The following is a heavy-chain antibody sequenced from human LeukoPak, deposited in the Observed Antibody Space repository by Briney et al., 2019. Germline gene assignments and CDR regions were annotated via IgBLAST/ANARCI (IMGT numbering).Heavy chain of an antibody. V-gene: IGHV4-59*01. Sequence: SETLSLTCTVSGGSISSYYWSWIRQPPGKGLEWIGYIYYTGSTNYNPSLRSRVTISVDTSKNQFSLKLSSVTAADTAVYYCARATTGEPYSWFDPWGQGTLVTLSS. CDR1: GGSISSYY. CDR2: IYYTGST. CDR3: ARATTGEPYSWFDP. J-gene: IGHJ5*02. D-gene: IGHD7-27*01.